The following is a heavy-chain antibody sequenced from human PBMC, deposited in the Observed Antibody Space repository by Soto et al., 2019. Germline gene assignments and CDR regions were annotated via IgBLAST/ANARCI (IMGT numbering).Heavy chain of an antibody. D-gene: IGHD3-10*01. J-gene: IGHJ4*02. CDR1: GGVISNNY. V-gene: IGHV4-4*07. CDR2: IYASGST. CDR3: AKDVYGSGNYYIPY. Sequence: PSETLSLTCSVSGGVISNNYWSWIRRPAGKGLEWIGRIYASGSTNYNPSLKSRVTMTVDTSKNQFSLKMSSVTAADTAVYYCAKDVYGSGNYYIPYWGQGTPVTVSS.